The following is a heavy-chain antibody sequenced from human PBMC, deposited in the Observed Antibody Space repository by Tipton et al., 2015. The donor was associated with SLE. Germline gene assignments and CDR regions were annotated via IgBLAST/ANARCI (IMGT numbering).Heavy chain of an antibody. CDR2: IGHDGAP. CDR3: ARGVAGYFFYCYMDV. V-gene: IGHV4-34*01. Sequence: TLSLTCALSGGSFTGYSWNWIRQTPGKGLEWIGAIGHDGAPAYNPSLKSRATFSRDTSNNQFSLRLTSVTAADTAVYYCARGVAGYFFYCYMDVWDKGTTVTISS. CDR1: GGSFTGYS. J-gene: IGHJ6*03.